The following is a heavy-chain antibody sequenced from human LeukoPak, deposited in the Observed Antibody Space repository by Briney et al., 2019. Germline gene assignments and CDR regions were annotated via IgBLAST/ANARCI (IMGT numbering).Heavy chain of an antibody. D-gene: IGHD3-9*01. CDR2: ISAYNGST. V-gene: IGHV1-18*01. CDR1: GYTFTSYG. Sequence: GASVKVSCKASGYTFTSYGISWVRQAPGQGLEWMGWISAYNGSTNYAQKLQGRVTMTTDTSTSTAYMELSRLRSDDTAVYYCARDRVLRYFDWTQIDYWGQGTLVTVSS. CDR3: ARDRVLRYFDWTQIDY. J-gene: IGHJ4*02.